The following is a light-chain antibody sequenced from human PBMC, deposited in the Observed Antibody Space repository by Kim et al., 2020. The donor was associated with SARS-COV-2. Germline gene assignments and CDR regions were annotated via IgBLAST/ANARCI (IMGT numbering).Light chain of an antibody. CDR3: QQYAASRT. CDR2: GAS. CDR1: QSVDSGR. J-gene: IGKJ1*01. V-gene: IGKV3-20*01. Sequence: LSLGEGAPLSCRASQSVDSGRLAWYQQKPGQPPMLLIYGASTRATGIPNRFSGSGSGTDFTLTISRLEPEDFAVYYCQQYAASRTFGQGTKVDIK.